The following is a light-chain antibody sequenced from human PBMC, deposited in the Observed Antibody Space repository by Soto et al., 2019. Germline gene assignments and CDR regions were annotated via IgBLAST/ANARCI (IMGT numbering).Light chain of an antibody. CDR1: QSIGTH. J-gene: IGKJ5*01. CDR3: QQSYNTPN. CDR2: GAS. V-gene: IGKV1-39*01. Sequence: IPMTQSPSSLSASVGDRVSITCRASQSIGTHLNWYLQKPGRAPKLLIYGASNLQSGVPSRFSGSGSGTGFTLTISSLQPEDFATYYCQQSYNTPNFGQGTRLDNK.